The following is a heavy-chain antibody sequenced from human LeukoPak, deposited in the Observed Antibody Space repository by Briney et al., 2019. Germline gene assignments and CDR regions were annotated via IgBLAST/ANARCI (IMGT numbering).Heavy chain of an antibody. J-gene: IGHJ4*02. V-gene: IGHV4-39*01. CDR2: IYYSGST. D-gene: IGHD6-19*01. CDR1: GGSISSDSYY. Sequence: SSETLSLTCTVSGGSISSDSYYWAWIRQPPGKGLEWIVSIYYSGSTYYNPSLKSRVTISVDTSRNQFSLKLCSVTAADTAVYYCASLAVAGLSEGYWGQGTLVIVSS. CDR3: ASLAVAGLSEGY.